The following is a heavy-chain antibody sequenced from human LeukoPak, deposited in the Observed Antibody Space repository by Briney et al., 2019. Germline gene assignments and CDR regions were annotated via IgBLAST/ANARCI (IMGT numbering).Heavy chain of an antibody. Sequence: PSETLSLTCTVSGGSISSYYWSWIRQPPGKGLEWIGYIYYSGSTNYNPSLKSRVTISVDTSKNQFSLKLSSVTAADTAVYYCARLHVDTAMAPYYYYYYGMDVWGQGTTVTVSS. V-gene: IGHV4-59*08. CDR1: GGSISSYY. J-gene: IGHJ6*02. CDR2: IYYSGST. CDR3: ARLHVDTAMAPYYYYYYGMDV. D-gene: IGHD5-18*01.